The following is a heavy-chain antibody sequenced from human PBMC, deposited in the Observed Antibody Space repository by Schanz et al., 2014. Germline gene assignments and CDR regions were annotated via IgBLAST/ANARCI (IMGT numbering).Heavy chain of an antibody. Sequence: QVQLVQSGAEVQKPGASVMLSCKTSGYSFNLFGVSWVRQAPGQGLEWMGWISAYNGNMNYEPKFQGRVTMTTDTSTSTAYMELRNLRSDDTAVYYCVRDGDERLVVIFDQWGQGTLVTVSS. CDR2: ISAYNGNM. CDR3: VRDGDERLVVIFDQ. V-gene: IGHV1-18*04. D-gene: IGHD3-22*01. CDR1: GYSFNLFG. J-gene: IGHJ4*02.